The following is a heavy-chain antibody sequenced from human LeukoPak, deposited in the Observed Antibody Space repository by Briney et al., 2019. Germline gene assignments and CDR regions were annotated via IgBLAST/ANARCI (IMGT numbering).Heavy chain of an antibody. CDR1: GGTFSSYA. V-gene: IGHV1-69*13. CDR2: VIPILHTT. Sequence: SVKVSCKASGGTFSSYAISWVRQAPGQGLEWMGGVIPILHTTNYAQHFQGRVSITADESTSTAYMELSGLISEDTAVYYCARGTQLGIVWGYYYFGMDVWGHGTTVTVSS. D-gene: IGHD7-27*01. CDR3: ARGTQLGIVWGYYYFGMDV. J-gene: IGHJ6*02.